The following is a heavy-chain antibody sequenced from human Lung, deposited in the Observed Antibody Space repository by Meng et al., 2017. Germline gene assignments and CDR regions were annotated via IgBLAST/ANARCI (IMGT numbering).Heavy chain of an antibody. CDR1: GGSISGYY. J-gene: IGHJ4*02. CDR3: ARDDSGYADFDS. Sequence: QVQLQESGPGLVQPSETLSLTCTVSGGSISGYYWSWIRQPPGKELEWIGYIHYSGRTNYKPSLKSRVIISVNNSKNQFSLKLTSVTAADTAVYYCARDDSGYADFDSWGQGTLVTVSS. D-gene: IGHD3-22*01. CDR2: IHYSGRT. V-gene: IGHV4-59*12.